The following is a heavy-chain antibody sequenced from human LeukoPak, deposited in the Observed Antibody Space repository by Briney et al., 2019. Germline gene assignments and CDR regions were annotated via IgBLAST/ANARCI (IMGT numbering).Heavy chain of an antibody. J-gene: IGHJ5*02. CDR1: GFSVSSNY. V-gene: IGHV3-66*02. CDR2: IYSGGST. D-gene: IGHD6-19*01. CDR3: ARFRGSGWYSFDL. Sequence: GGSLRLSCAASGFSVSSNYMSWVRQAPGKGLEGVSVIYSGGSTFYADSVKARFTISRDNSKNTLYLQMNSLRAEDTAVYYCARFRGSGWYSFDLWGQGTLVTVSS.